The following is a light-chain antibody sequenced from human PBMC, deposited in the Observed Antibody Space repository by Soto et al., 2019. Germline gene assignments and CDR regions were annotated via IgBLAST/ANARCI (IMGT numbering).Light chain of an antibody. CDR2: KAS. CDR3: QQYNFYSRT. J-gene: IGKJ1*01. CDR1: QTISNW. Sequence: DIQMTQSPSTLSASVGDTVTITCRASQTISNWLAWYQQKPGKAPKLLIYKASSLQSGVPLRFSGIGSGTEFPLSISSLQPDDFATYYCQQYNFYSRTFGQGNKVEIK. V-gene: IGKV1-5*03.